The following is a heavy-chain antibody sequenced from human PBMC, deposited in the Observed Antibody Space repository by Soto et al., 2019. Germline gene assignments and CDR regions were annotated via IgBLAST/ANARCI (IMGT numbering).Heavy chain of an antibody. CDR1: GDSINCDAYY. Sequence: SETLSLTCTVSGDSINCDAYYWPWIRQPPGKGLEWIATIYYSGTTTFYNPSLESRVTISVHTSKNQISLNLTSVTATDTALYYCARKVTRPIDAFDIWGQGTKVTVS. J-gene: IGHJ3*02. CDR3: ARKVTRPIDAFDI. V-gene: IGHV4-39*01. D-gene: IGHD2-21*02. CDR2: IYYSGTTT.